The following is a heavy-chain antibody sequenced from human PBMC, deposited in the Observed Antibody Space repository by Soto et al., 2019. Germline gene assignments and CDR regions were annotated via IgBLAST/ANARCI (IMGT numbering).Heavy chain of an antibody. CDR1: GGSISSGGYY. V-gene: IGHV4-31*03. J-gene: IGHJ4*01. D-gene: IGHD3-22*01. Sequence: SETLSLTCTVSGGSISSGGYYWSWIRQHPGKGLEWIGYIYYGGSTYYNPSLNSRATISGDTSKNQFSLKLSSVTAADTAVYYCARGGYYYENSGQNAYDYWGQGILVTVSS. CDR3: ARGGYYYENSGQNAYDY. CDR2: IYYGGST.